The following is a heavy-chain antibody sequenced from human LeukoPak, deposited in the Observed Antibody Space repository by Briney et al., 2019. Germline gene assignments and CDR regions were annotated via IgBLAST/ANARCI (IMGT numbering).Heavy chain of an antibody. D-gene: IGHD3-10*02. V-gene: IGHV3-48*04. CDR3: AELGITMIGGV. J-gene: IGHJ6*04. Sequence: PGGSLRLSCAASGFTFQNYGMSWVRQTPGKGLEWVSYISSSGSTIYYADSVKGRFTISRDNAKNSLYLQMNSLRAEDTAVYYCAELGITMIGGVWGKGTTVTISS. CDR1: GFTFQNYG. CDR2: ISSSGSTI.